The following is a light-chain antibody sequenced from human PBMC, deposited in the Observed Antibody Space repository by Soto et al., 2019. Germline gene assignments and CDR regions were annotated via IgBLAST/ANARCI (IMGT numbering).Light chain of an antibody. CDR1: QSVSTS. J-gene: IGKJ1*01. Sequence: IVLTQSPATLSLSPGERAALSCRASQSVSTSLAWYQHKPGQAPRLIIYDASKRAPGLPARFSGSGSGTDFTLTISSLDPEDFAAYSCQVRDACPTFCQGTMV. V-gene: IGKV3-11*01. CDR3: QVRDACPT. CDR2: DAS.